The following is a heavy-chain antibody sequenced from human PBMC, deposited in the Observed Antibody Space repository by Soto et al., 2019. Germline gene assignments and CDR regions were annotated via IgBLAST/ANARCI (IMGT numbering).Heavy chain of an antibody. CDR1: GFTFSGYW. CDR3: ARDGYCSGGRCYRRNDY. Sequence: EVQLVESGGGLVQPGGSLRLSCAASGFTFSGYWMTWARQAPGKGLEWVAQIKDDGSEKFYVDSVKGRFIISRDNADNLLYLQMNSLRAEDTAVYFCARDGYCSGGRCYRRNDYWGQGTLVIVSS. CDR2: IKDDGSEK. V-gene: IGHV3-7*01. D-gene: IGHD2-15*01. J-gene: IGHJ4*02.